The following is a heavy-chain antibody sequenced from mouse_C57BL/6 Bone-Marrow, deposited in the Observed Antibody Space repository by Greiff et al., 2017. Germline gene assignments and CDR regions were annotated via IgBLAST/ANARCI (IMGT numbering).Heavy chain of an antibody. CDR1: GFTFSSYG. Sequence: DVTLVESGGDLVKPGGSLKLSCAASGFTFSSYGMSWVRQTPDKRLEWVATISGGGSYTYYPDSVKGRFTISRDNAKNTLYLQMSSLKSEDTAMYYCARHGGTTVRFAYWGQGTLVTVSA. J-gene: IGHJ3*01. V-gene: IGHV5-6*02. D-gene: IGHD1-1*01. CDR3: ARHGGTTVRFAY. CDR2: ISGGGSYT.